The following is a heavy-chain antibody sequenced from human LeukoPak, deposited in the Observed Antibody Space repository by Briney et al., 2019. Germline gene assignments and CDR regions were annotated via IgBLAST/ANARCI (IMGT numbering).Heavy chain of an antibody. CDR1: GYIFTSYG. D-gene: IGHD6-19*01. CDR2: ISTHNGNT. CDR3: ATVSYYSGCDY. Sequence: ASVKVSFKATGYIFTSYGIGWVRQAPGQGLEWMGWISTHNGNTNFVRKFQGRVTMTTDTSTTTAYMELGSLTSDDTAVYYCATVSYYSGCDYWGQGTLVTVSS. V-gene: IGHV1-18*01. J-gene: IGHJ4*02.